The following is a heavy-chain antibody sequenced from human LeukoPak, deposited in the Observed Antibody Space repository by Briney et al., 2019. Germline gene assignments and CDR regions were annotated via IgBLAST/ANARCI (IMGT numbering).Heavy chain of an antibody. J-gene: IGHJ6*02. CDR3: ATGPGGGYCSSSDCRDG. V-gene: IGHV3-66*02. CDR1: GFTVSEYF. Sequence: GSLRLSFAATGFTVSEYFMNWVRQAPGKGLAWVSVIYTGGSTYYADSVKGRVTISRDNSKNTLYLQMNSLRAEDTAVYFCATGPGGGYCSSSDCRDGWGQGTTVTVSS. D-gene: IGHD2-2*01. CDR2: IYTGGST.